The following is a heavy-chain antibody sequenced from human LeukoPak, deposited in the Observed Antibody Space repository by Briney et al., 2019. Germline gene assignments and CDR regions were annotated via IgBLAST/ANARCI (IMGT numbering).Heavy chain of an antibody. J-gene: IGHJ4*02. D-gene: IGHD1-1*01. CDR3: ARDHNYAFDN. V-gene: IGHV3-48*04. CDR1: GFTFNDYS. Sequence: AGGSLRISCAASGFTFNDYSMNWVRQAPGKGLEWISYVGIDSGNTKYADSVKGRFTISGDNARNSVYLQMNSLRVEDSAVYFCARDHNYAFDNWGQGTLVTVSS. CDR2: VGIDSGNT.